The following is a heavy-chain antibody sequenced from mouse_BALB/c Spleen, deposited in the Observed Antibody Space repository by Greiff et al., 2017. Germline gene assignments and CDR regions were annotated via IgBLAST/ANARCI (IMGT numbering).Heavy chain of an antibody. D-gene: IGHD2-3*01. CDR2: ISYSGST. V-gene: IGHV3-2*02. J-gene: IGHJ2*01. CDR3: ARGGWLLRSFDY. CDR1: GYSITSDYA. Sequence: DVQLQESGPGLVKPSQSLSLTCTVTGYSITSDYAWNWIRQFPGNKLEWMGYISYSGSTSYNPSLKSRISITRDTSKNQFFLQLNSVTTEDTATYYCARGGWLLRSFDYWGQGTTLTVSS.